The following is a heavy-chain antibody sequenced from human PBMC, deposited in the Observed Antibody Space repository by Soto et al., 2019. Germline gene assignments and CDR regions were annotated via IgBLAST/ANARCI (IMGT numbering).Heavy chain of an antibody. Sequence: QVQLVQSGVEVKKPGASVKVSCKASGYNFSSSSISWVRQAPGQGLEWMGWINVYNGDTIYVQKFQGRVTMTTDTSTSTAYMELTSLTSDDTAIYYCARDIGGGEDVWGQGTTVTVSS. CDR1: GYNFSSSS. J-gene: IGHJ6*02. CDR3: ARDIGGGEDV. D-gene: IGHD3-16*01. CDR2: INVYNGDT. V-gene: IGHV1-18*01.